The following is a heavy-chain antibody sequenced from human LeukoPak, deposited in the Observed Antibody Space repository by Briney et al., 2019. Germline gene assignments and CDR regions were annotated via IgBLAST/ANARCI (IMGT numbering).Heavy chain of an antibody. CDR2: ISYDGSNK. Sequence: PGGSLRLSCAASGFTFSSYGMHWVRQAPGKGLEWVAVISYDGSNKYYADSVKGRFTISRDNSKNTLYLQMNSLRADDTAVYYCARVVTAAWDWFDPWGQGTLVTVSS. D-gene: IGHD2-2*01. V-gene: IGHV3-30*03. J-gene: IGHJ5*02. CDR1: GFTFSSYG. CDR3: ARVVTAAWDWFDP.